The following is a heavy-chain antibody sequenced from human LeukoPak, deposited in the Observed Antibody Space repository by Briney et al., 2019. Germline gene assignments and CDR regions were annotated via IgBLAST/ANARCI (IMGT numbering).Heavy chain of an antibody. D-gene: IGHD1-26*01. CDR1: GGSIRSSSYN. V-gene: IGHV4-39*07. CDR2: FQYTGST. J-gene: IGHJ6*03. Sequence: SETLSLTCTVSGGSIRSSSYNWGWIRQPPGKGLEWIGSFQYTGSTHYNPSLKSRVTISVDTSKNQFSLKLSSVTAADTALYYCARTGGSFYFYYYMDVWGKGTTITVSS. CDR3: ARTGGSFYFYYYMDV.